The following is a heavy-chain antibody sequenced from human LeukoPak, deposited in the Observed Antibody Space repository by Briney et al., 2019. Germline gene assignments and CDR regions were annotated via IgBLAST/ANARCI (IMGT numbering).Heavy chain of an antibody. CDR3: ARGTEMTSFTGYYSFDY. CDR2: IYTGTT. V-gene: IGHV4-4*07. J-gene: IGHJ4*02. CDR1: GGSISTFF. D-gene: IGHD3-9*01. Sequence: SSETLSLTCTVSGGSISTFFWTWIRQSAGKGLEWIGRIYTGTTYYNPSLESRATISVDTSNNRLSLKLTSLTAADTAVYYCARGTEMTSFTGYYSFDYWGRGSLVTVSS.